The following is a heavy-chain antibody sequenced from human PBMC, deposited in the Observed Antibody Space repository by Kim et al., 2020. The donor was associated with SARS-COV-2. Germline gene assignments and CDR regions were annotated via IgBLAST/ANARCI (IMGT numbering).Heavy chain of an antibody. CDR2: IYYSGGT. J-gene: IGHJ5*02. D-gene: IGHD3-10*01. Sequence: SETLSLTCTVSGGSISSYYWSWIRQPPGKGLEWIGYIYYSGGTNYNPSLKSRVTISVDTSKNQFSLKLSSVTAADTAVYYCARQPIIRGASNWFDPWGQGTLVTVSS. V-gene: IGHV4-59*08. CDR3: ARQPIIRGASNWFDP. CDR1: GGSISSYY.